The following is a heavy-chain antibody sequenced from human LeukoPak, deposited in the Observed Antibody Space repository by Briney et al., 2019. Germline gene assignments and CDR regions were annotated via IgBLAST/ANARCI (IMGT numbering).Heavy chain of an antibody. J-gene: IGHJ3*02. CDR1: GYTFTSYY. V-gene: IGHV1-46*01. Sequence: ASVKVSCTASGYTFTSYYMHWVRQAPGQGLEWMGIINPSGGSTSYAQKFQGRVTMTRDTSTSTVYMELSSLRSEDTAVYYCAREPLAKYSSSWYRDAFDIWGQGTMVTVSS. D-gene: IGHD6-13*01. CDR3: AREPLAKYSSSWYRDAFDI. CDR2: INPSGGST.